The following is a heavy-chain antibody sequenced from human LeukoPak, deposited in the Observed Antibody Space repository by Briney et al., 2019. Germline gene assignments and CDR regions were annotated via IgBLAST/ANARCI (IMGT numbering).Heavy chain of an antibody. V-gene: IGHV1-18*01. D-gene: IGHD3-3*01. Sequence: ASVKVSCKASGYTFTSYGISWVRQAPGQGLEWMGWISAYNGNTNYAQKLQGRVTMTTDTSTSTAYMELRSLRSDDTAVYYCARVNDFWSGYRYYYYGMDVWGQGTTVTVPS. CDR3: ARVNDFWSGYRYYYYGMDV. CDR2: ISAYNGNT. J-gene: IGHJ6*02. CDR1: GYTFTSYG.